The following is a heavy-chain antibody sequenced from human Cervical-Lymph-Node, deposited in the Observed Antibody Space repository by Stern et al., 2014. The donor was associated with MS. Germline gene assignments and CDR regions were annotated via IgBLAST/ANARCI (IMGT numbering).Heavy chain of an antibody. CDR1: GFTFSSSG. D-gene: IGHD4-23*01. V-gene: IGHV3-33*01. J-gene: IGHJ1*01. Sequence: VQLVESGGGVVQPGRSLRLSCAAAGFTFSSSGMHWVRQAPGKGLEWLAIIYYDGSNRYYADSVKGRFTISRDNSKNTLYLQMNSLRAEDTAVYYCAREGGNTAEYFQHCGQGTLVTVSS. CDR2: IYYDGSNR. CDR3: AREGGNTAEYFQH.